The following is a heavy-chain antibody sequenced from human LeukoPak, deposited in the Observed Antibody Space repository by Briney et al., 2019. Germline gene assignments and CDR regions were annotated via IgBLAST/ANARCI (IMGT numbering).Heavy chain of an antibody. CDR2: IYYSGST. CDR1: GGSISSGGYY. CDR3: ARVYKETYDSSGYYLGGPVDY. J-gene: IGHJ4*02. V-gene: IGHV4-31*03. Sequence: PSGTLSLTCTVSGGSISSGGYYWSWIRQHPGKGLEWIGYIYYSGSTYYNPSLKSRVTISVDTSKNQFSLKLSSVTAADTAVYYCARVYKETYDSSGYYLGGPVDYWGQGTLVTVSS. D-gene: IGHD3-22*01.